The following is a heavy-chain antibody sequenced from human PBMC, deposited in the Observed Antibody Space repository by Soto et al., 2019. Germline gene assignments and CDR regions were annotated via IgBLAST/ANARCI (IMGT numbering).Heavy chain of an antibody. J-gene: IGHJ6*02. CDR3: AREWWDSGYDSQSYYYYYGMDV. Sequence: SVKVSCKASGGTFSSYAISWVRQAPGQGLEWMGGIIPIFGTANYARKFQGRVTITADESTSTAYMELSSLRSEDTAVYYCAREWWDSGYDSQSYYYYYGMDVWGQGTTVTVSS. CDR1: GGTFSSYA. D-gene: IGHD5-12*01. CDR2: IIPIFGTA. V-gene: IGHV1-69*13.